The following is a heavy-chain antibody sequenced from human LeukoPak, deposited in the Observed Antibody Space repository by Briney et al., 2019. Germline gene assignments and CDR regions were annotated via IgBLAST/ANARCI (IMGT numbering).Heavy chain of an antibody. CDR1: GFTFSSYA. J-gene: IGHJ4*02. D-gene: IGHD6-13*01. Sequence: PGRSLRLSCAASGFTFSSYAMHWVRQAPGKGLEWVAVISYDGSNKYYADSVKGRFTISSDNSKNTLYLQMNSLRAEDTAVYYCARDPPNSSSRGTFGYWGQGTLVTVSS. V-gene: IGHV3-30-3*01. CDR3: ARDPPNSSSRGTFGY. CDR2: ISYDGSNK.